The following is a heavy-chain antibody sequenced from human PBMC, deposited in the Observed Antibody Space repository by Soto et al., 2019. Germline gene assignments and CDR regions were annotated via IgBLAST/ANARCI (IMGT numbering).Heavy chain of an antibody. CDR2: ISYDGSNK. CDR1: GFTFSSYA. V-gene: IGHV3-30-3*01. Sequence: QVQLVESGGGVVQPGRSLRLSCAASGFTFSSYAMHWVRQAPGKGLEWVAVISYDGSNKYYADSVKGRFTISRDNSKNTLYLQMNSLRAEDTAVYYCARVDTVTYYYYGMDVWGQGTTVTVSS. J-gene: IGHJ6*02. D-gene: IGHD4-17*01. CDR3: ARVDTVTYYYYGMDV.